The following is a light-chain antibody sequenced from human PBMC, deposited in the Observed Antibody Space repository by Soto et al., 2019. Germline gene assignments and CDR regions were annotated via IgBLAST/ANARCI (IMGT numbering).Light chain of an antibody. J-gene: IGKJ3*01. CDR1: QSLLHSDGYNY. CDR2: LGS. CDR3: MQALQTPFT. Sequence: IGVTQSPLSLSVTPGEPASISCRSSQSLLHSDGYNYLDWYLQKPGQPPQLLIYLGSNRASGVPDGFSGSGSGTDFTLNISRVEAEDVGVYYCMQALQTPFTFGPGTKVDIK. V-gene: IGKV2-28*01.